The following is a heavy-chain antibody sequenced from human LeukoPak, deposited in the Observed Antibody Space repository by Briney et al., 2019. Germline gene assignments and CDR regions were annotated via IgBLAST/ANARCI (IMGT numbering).Heavy chain of an antibody. CDR2: IYHSGST. Sequence: SETLSLTCSGAFSTTNYYWGWIRQPPGKGLEWIGEIYHSGSTSYNPSLKSRVTISVDKSKNQFSLKLRSVTAADTAVYYCARVVGGYTYGGPFDYWGQGTLVTVSS. CDR1: GAFSTTNYY. J-gene: IGHJ4*02. V-gene: IGHV4-39*07. D-gene: IGHD5-18*01. CDR3: ARVVGGYTYGGPFDY.